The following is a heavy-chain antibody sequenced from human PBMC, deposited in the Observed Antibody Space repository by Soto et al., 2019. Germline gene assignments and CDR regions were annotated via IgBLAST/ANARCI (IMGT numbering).Heavy chain of an antibody. CDR2: ISGGGST. J-gene: IGHJ4*02. Sequence: GGSLRLSCAASGFTFSNYAMSWVRQAPGKGLEWVSAISGGGSTYYADSVKGRFTISRHNSKNTLYLQMNSLRAEDTAVYYCARVGSGYYDSSGSIDYWGQGTLVTVSS. CDR1: GFTFSNYA. CDR3: ARVGSGYYDSSGSIDY. D-gene: IGHD3-22*01. V-gene: IGHV3-23*01.